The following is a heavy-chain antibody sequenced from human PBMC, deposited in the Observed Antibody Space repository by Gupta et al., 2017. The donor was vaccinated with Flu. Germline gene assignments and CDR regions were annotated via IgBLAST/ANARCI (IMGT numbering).Heavy chain of an antibody. CDR2: ISSSGSTI. J-gene: IGHJ6*02. Sequence: EVQLVESGGGLVQPGGSLRLSCAASGFTFSSYEMNWVRQAPGKGLEWVSYISSSGSTIYYADSVRGRFTISRDNAKNSLYLQMNSLRAEDTAVYYCARSSSRWDLYYHYSMDVWGQGTTVTVSS. CDR1: GFTFSSYE. V-gene: IGHV3-48*03. D-gene: IGHD6-13*01. CDR3: ARSSSRWDLYYHYSMDV.